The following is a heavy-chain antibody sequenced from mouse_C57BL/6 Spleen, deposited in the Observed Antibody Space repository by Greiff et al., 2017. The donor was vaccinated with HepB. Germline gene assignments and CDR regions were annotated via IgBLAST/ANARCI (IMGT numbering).Heavy chain of an antibody. J-gene: IGHJ2*01. CDR1: GFTFSSYA. CDR2: ISSGGDYI. Sequence: DVQLVGSGEGLVKPGGSLKLSCAASGFTFSSYAMSWVRQTPEKRLEWVAYISSGGDYIYYADTVKGRFTISRDNARNTLYLQMSSLKSEDTAMYYCTRDRQGYFDYWGQGTTLTVSS. CDR3: TRDRQGYFDY. V-gene: IGHV5-9-1*02.